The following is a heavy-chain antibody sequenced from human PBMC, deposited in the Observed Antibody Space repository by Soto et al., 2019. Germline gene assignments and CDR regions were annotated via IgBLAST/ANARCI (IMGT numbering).Heavy chain of an antibody. D-gene: IGHD2-2*01. V-gene: IGHV4-30-4*01. CDR1: GGSISGGDYY. CDR3: ARETSVFAPATAMPGKY. CDR2: IYYSGST. Sequence: SETLSLTCTVSGGSISGGDYYWSWIRQPPGKSLEWIGYIYYSGSTYYNPSLKSRVSISVDVFKNQFSLTLSSATAADTAVYYCARETSVFAPATAMPGKYWGQGSLVTVSS. J-gene: IGHJ4*02.